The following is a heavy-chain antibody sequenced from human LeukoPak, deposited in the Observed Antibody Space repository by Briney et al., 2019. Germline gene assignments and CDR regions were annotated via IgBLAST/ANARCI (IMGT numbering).Heavy chain of an antibody. D-gene: IGHD2-2*01. CDR3: AREYQLVGTVYNYFDP. CDR1: GYTFTSYD. Sequence: ASVKVSCKASGYTFTSYDINWVRQATGQGLEWMGWMNPNSGNTGYAQKFQGRVTMTRNTSISTAYMELTSLRSEDTAVYYCAREYQLVGTVYNYFDPWGQGTLVTVSS. J-gene: IGHJ5*02. CDR2: MNPNSGNT. V-gene: IGHV1-8*01.